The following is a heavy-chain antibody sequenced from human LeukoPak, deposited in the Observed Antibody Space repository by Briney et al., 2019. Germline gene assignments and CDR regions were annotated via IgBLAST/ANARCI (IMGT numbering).Heavy chain of an antibody. D-gene: IGHD5-18*01. CDR1: GGTFSSYA. V-gene: IGHV1-69*05. CDR3: ARGGDTAMVYYYYYMNV. CDR2: IIPIFGTA. J-gene: IGHJ6*03. Sequence: ASVKVSCKASGGTFSSYAISWVRQAPGQGLEWMGGIIPIFGTANYAQKFQGRVTITTDESTSTAYMELSSLRSEDTAVYYCARGGDTAMVYYYYYMNVWGKGTTVTVSS.